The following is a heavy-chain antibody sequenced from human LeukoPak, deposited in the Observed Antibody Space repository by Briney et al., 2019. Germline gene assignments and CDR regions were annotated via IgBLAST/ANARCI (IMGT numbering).Heavy chain of an antibody. J-gene: IGHJ4*02. CDR1: SYSISSGYY. CDR2: IYHSGST. D-gene: IGHD3-3*01. V-gene: IGHV4-38-2*02. CDR3: ARGVQYYDFWSGYSKEILDY. Sequence: SETLSLTCTVSSYSISSGYYWGWIRQPPGKGLEWIGSIYHSGSTYYNPSLKSRVTISVDTSKNQFSLKLSSVTAADTAVYYCARGVQYYDFWSGYSKEILDYWGQGTLVTVSS.